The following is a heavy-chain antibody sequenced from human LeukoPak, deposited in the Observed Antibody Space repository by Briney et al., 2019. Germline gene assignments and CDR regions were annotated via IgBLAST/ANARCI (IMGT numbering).Heavy chain of an antibody. CDR3: ARARIQLWLRRYYGMDV. CDR2: IYYSGST. Sequence: SETLSLTCAVYGGSFSGYYWSWIRQPPGKGLEWIGYIYYSGSTNYNPSLKSRVTISVDTSKNQFSLKLSSVTAADTAVYYCARARIQLWLRRYYGMDVWGQGTTVTVSS. CDR1: GGSFSGYY. J-gene: IGHJ6*02. V-gene: IGHV4-59*01. D-gene: IGHD5-18*01.